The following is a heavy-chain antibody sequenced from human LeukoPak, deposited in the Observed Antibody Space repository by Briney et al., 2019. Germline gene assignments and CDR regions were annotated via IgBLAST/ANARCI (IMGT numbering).Heavy chain of an antibody. D-gene: IGHD5-18*01. CDR2: INHSGSA. CDR3: ARSHTAMVYFDS. V-gene: IGHV4-34*01. Sequence: PSEILSLTCAVYGRSVSGSYRSRIPQPPGKGLEWIGEINHSGSANYNPSLKRRVAISVDTSMSQLSLRLSSVTAADTAVYYCARSHTAMVYFDSWGQGTLVTVSS. CDR1: GRSVSGSY. J-gene: IGHJ4*02.